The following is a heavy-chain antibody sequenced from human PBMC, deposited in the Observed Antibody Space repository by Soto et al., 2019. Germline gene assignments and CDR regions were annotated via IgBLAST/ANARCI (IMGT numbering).Heavy chain of an antibody. J-gene: IGHJ4*02. V-gene: IGHV3-64D*08. CDR1: GFTFSTYT. CDR2: IVGNGGNT. Sequence: GGSVRLSCSASGFTFSTYTMHWVRQAPGKGLEYVSAIVGNGGNTYYADSVKGRFTISRDNSKNSLHLQMTSLRPEDTAVYYCVPSPAAGSRGAGYWGQGTLVTVSS. CDR3: VPSPAAGSRGAGY. D-gene: IGHD6-13*01.